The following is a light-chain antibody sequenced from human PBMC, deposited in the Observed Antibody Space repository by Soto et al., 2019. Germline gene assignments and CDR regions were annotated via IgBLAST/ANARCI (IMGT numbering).Light chain of an antibody. CDR1: QSISDT. Sequence: EIVMTQSPATLSVSPGGRATLSCRASQSISDTLAWYQQKPGQAPRLLIYGASSRATGIPDRFSGSGSGTDFTLTISRLEPEDFARYYCQQYSWAPITFGQGTRLEIK. CDR3: QQYSWAPIT. J-gene: IGKJ5*01. CDR2: GAS. V-gene: IGKV3D-15*01.